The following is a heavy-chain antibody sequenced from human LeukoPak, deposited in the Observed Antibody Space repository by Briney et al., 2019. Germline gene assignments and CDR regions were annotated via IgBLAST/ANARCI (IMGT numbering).Heavy chain of an antibody. J-gene: IGHJ5*02. V-gene: IGHV4-59*11. CDR2: IYYSGTT. CDR1: GGSISGHF. CDR3: AKVGYGSGTSGWFDP. Sequence: PSETLSLTCSVSGGSISGHFWSWIRQSPGKGLEYIGNIYYSGTTDYNPSLRSRVSISIDTSKNQFFLNLTSVTAADTAIYYCAKVGYGSGTSGWFDPWGQGNLVTVSS. D-gene: IGHD3-10*01.